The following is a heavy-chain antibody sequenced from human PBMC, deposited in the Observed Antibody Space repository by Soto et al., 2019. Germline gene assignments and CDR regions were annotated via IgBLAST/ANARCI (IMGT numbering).Heavy chain of an antibody. D-gene: IGHD5-18*01. CDR1: GYIFTSYW. Sequence: GESLKISCKGSGYIFTSYWIAWVRQMPGKGLEWMGIIYPGDSDTRYSPSFQGQVTISAAKSISTAYLQWNSLKASDTAMYYCARGTSGYGTSRYFFDYWGQGTLVTVSS. CDR3: ARGTSGYGTSRYFFDY. J-gene: IGHJ4*02. CDR2: IYPGDSDT. V-gene: IGHV5-51*01.